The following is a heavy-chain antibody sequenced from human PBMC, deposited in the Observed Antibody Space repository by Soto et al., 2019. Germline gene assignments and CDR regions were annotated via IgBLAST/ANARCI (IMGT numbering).Heavy chain of an antibody. V-gene: IGHV4-34*01. J-gene: IGHJ6*03. CDR1: GGSFSGYY. CDR3: ARGILPHMQCSGACYNYHYYMAV. CDR2: VTHSGRP. Sequence: QVQLQQWGAGLLKPSETLSLTCAVNGGSFSGYYWSWIRQPPGKGLEWIGVVTHSGRPNYNPSLESRVTLTAHASNNQIFPKITSVTAAATAAYFCARGILPHMQCSGACYNYHYYMAVCGEGTPVTVSS. D-gene: IGHD3-10*02.